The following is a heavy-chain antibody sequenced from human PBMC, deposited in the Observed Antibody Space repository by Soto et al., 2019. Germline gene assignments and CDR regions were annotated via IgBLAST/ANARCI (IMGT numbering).Heavy chain of an antibody. D-gene: IGHD6-13*01. V-gene: IGHV3-30*18. Sequence: GGSLRLSCAASGFTFSSYGMHWVRQAPGKGLEWVAVISYDGSNKYYADSVKGRFTISRDNSKNTLYLQMNSLRAEDTAVYYCAKGQYSSSWFLFDYWGQGTLVTVSS. J-gene: IGHJ4*02. CDR1: GFTFSSYG. CDR3: AKGQYSSSWFLFDY. CDR2: ISYDGSNK.